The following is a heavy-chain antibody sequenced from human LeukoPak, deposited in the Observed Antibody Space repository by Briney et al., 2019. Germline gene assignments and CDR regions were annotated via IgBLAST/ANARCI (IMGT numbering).Heavy chain of an antibody. D-gene: IGHD2-8*01. Sequence: SETLPLTCAVYGGSFSGYYWSWIRQPPGKGLEWIGEINHSGSTNYNPSLKSRVTISVDTSKNQFSLKLSSVTAADTAVYYCARGLPFTIVLMVYARGEWFDPWGQGTLVTVSS. CDR1: GGSFSGYY. CDR2: INHSGST. CDR3: ARGLPFTIVLMVYARGEWFDP. V-gene: IGHV4-34*01. J-gene: IGHJ5*02.